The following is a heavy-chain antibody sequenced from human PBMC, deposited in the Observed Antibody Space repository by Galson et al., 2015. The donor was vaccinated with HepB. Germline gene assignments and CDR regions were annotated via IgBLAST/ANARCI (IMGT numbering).Heavy chain of an antibody. CDR3: AKKEPYNWFDP. J-gene: IGHJ5*02. CDR1: GFTFSHYS. V-gene: IGHV3-21*01. D-gene: IGHD1-14*01. CDR2: ITISTNFI. Sequence: SLRLSCAASGFTFSHYSMNWLRQAPGKGLEWVSSITISTNFIYYADSVKGRFTISSDNAKNSLYLEMNSLRAEDTAVYYCAKKEPYNWFDPWGQGTLVTVSS.